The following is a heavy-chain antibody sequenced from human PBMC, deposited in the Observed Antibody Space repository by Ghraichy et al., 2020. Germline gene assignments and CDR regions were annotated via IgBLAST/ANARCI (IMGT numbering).Heavy chain of an antibody. Sequence: WGSLRLSCAASGFTFSRSGMHWVRQTPGKGLEWVAFIRFDGSNEYYADSVKGRFTISRDNSKDTLYMQMASLRGEDTAVYYCAKGSGYDHFYYYSGIDVWGQGTTVTVSS. D-gene: IGHD6-13*01. CDR3: AKGSGYDHFYYYSGIDV. V-gene: IGHV3-30*02. CDR2: IRFDGSNE. CDR1: GFTFSRSG. J-gene: IGHJ6*02.